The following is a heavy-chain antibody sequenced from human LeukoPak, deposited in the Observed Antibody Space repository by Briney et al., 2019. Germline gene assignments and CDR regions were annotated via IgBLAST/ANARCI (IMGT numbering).Heavy chain of an antibody. D-gene: IGHD2-2*02. V-gene: IGHV3-13*01. CDR3: ARYCSSTSCHMDESRYYGMDV. J-gene: IGHJ6*02. CDR2: IGTAGDT. Sequence: GGSLRLSCAASGFAFSSYDMHWVRQATGKGLEWVSAIGTAGDTYYPGSVKGRFTISRENAKNSLYLQMNSLRAEDTAVYYCARYCSSTSCHMDESRYYGMDVWGQGTTVIVSS. CDR1: GFAFSSYD.